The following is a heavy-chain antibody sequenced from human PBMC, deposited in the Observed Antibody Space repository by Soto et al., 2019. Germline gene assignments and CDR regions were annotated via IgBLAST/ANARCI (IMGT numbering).Heavy chain of an antibody. CDR1: GFTFSDYY. Sequence: GGSLRLSCAASGFTFSDYYMSWIRQAPGKGLEWVSYISSSSSYTNYADSVKGRFTISRDNAKNSLYLQMNSLRAEDTAVYYCARETYDSSGLIDYWGQGTLVTVSS. D-gene: IGHD3-22*01. J-gene: IGHJ4*02. V-gene: IGHV3-11*06. CDR2: ISSSSSYT. CDR3: ARETYDSSGLIDY.